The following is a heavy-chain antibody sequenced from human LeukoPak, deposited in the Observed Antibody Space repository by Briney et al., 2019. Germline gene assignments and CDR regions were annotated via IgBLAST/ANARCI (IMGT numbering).Heavy chain of an antibody. D-gene: IGHD6-13*01. CDR1: GYTFTGYY. CDR2: INPNSGGT. CDR3: ARRFGYSSSWYGY. Sequence: ASVKVSCKASGYTFTGYYMHWVRQAPGQGLEWMGWINPNSGGTNYAQKFQGRVTMTRDTSISTAYMELSRLRSDDTAVYYCARRFGYSSSWYGYWGQGTLVTVSS. J-gene: IGHJ4*02. V-gene: IGHV1-2*02.